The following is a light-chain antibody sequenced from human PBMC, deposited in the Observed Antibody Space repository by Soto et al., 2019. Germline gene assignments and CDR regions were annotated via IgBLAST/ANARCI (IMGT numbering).Light chain of an antibody. V-gene: IGLV2-14*03. CDR1: SGDIGTYNT. Sequence: QSVLTQPASVSGSPGQSITISCTGTSGDIGTYNTVSWYQHHPGKAPKLLIFDVSYRPSGVSDRFSGSKSGNTASLPISGLQAEDDAHYYCTSFTGRATLLVFGGGTKLTVL. CDR2: DVS. CDR3: TSFTGRATLLV. J-gene: IGLJ2*01.